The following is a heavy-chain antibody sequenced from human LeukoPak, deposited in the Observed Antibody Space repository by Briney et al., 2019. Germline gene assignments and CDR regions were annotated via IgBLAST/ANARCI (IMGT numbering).Heavy chain of an antibody. J-gene: IGHJ4*02. D-gene: IGHD1-26*01. CDR1: GFSLRTNEVG. CDR2: IYGNDDK. V-gene: IGHV2-5*01. CDR3: AQRRGIVGHGYYFDY. Sequence: SGPTLVNPTQTLTLTCTLSGFSLRTNEVGVGWIRQPQGNAREWHSPIYGNDDKRYNPSLKSRLTSTKDTSKNQVVLTMTNMDPVDTATYYCAQRRGIVGHGYYFDYWGQGTLVTVSS.